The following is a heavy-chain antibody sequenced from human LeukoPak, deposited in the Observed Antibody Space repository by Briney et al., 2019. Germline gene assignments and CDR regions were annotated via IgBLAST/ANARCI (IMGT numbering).Heavy chain of an antibody. V-gene: IGHV4-30-4*01. CDR3: ARGGIVATRITTWFDP. Sequence: SETLSLTCTVSGGSISSGDYYWSWIRQPPGKGLEWIGYIYYSGSTYYNPSLKSRVTISVDTSKNQFSLKLSSVTAADTAVYYCARGGIVATRITTWFDPWGQRTLVTVSS. J-gene: IGHJ5*02. CDR2: IYYSGST. D-gene: IGHD5-12*01. CDR1: GGSISSGDYY.